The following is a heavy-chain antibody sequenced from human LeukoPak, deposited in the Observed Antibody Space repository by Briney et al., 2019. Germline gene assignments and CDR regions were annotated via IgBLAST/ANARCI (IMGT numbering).Heavy chain of an antibody. CDR1: GYTXTSYY. Sequence: ASVKVSCKASGYTXTSYYMHGVRQAPGQGLEWMGWSNPNSGATNYVQNFQGRVTMTRDTSINTAYMELSSLRSDDTAVYYCARGYCSGGSCPFDYWGQGTLVTVSS. J-gene: IGHJ4*02. CDR3: ARGYCSGGSCPFDY. D-gene: IGHD2-15*01. CDR2: SNPNSGAT. V-gene: IGHV1-2*02.